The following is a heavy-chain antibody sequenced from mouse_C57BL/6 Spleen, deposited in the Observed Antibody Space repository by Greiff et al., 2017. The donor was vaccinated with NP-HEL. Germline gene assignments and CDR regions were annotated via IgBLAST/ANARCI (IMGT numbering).Heavy chain of an antibody. CDR3: ARGGPDYGNYRGAMDY. J-gene: IGHJ4*01. D-gene: IGHD2-1*01. CDR1: GYTFTDYN. CDR2: INPNNGGT. V-gene: IGHV1-22*01. Sequence: EVQLQQSGPELVKPGASVKMSCKASGYTFTDYNMHWVKQSHGKSLEWIGYINPNNGGTSYNQKFKGKATLTVNKSSSTAYMELRSLTSEDSAVYYCARGGPDYGNYRGAMDYWGQGTSVTVSS.